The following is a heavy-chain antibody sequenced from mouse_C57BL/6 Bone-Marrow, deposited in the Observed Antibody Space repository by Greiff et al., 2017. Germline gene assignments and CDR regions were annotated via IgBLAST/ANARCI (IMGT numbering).Heavy chain of an antibody. CDR1: GFSLTSYG. CDR2: IWRGGST. CDR3: AKRALYGYFDV. J-gene: IGHJ1*03. Sequence: VQLQQSGPGLVQPSQTLSITCTASGFSLTSYGVPWVRQSPGKGLEWLGVIWRGGSTDYNAAFMSRLSITKDNPKSQVFFKMNSLQADDTAIYYCAKRALYGYFDVWGTGTTVTVSS. V-gene: IGHV2-5*01.